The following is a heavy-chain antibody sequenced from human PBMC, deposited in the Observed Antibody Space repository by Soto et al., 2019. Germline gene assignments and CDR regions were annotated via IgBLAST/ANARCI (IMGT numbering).Heavy chain of an antibody. CDR1: GFTFSSYG. CDR3: ARDDDSSGAVGY. D-gene: IGHD3-22*01. Sequence: QVQLVDSGGGVVQPGRSLRLSCAASGFTFSSYGMHWVRQAPGKGLEWVAVIWYDGRNKYYADSVKGRFTISRDNSKNTLYLQMNSLRAEDTAVYYCARDDDSSGAVGYWGQGTLVTVSS. CDR2: IWYDGRNK. J-gene: IGHJ4*02. V-gene: IGHV3-33*01.